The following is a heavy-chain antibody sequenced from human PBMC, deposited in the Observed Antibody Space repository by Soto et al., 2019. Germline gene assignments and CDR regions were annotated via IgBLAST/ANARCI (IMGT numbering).Heavy chain of an antibody. CDR1: AFTVSNHY. V-gene: IGHV3-53*01. Sequence: DVQLVESGGDLIQPGGSLRLSCAASAFTVSNHYMTWVRXXXXXXXEWVSVIYSDGTTYYADSVKGRFTISRDNSKNTXXXXXXXXXXXXXXXXXXXXXXXXXXXXXVDYWGQGTLVTVSS. J-gene: IGHJ4*02. CDR2: IYSDGTT. CDR3: XXXXXXXXXXXVDY.